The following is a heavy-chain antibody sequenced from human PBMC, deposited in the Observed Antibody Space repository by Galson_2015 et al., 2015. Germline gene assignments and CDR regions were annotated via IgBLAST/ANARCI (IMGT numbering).Heavy chain of an antibody. CDR3: AREERGTTMIVGKKIGGAFDI. Sequence: SLRLSCAASGFTFSRYWMSWVRQAPGKGLEWVANIKQDGSEKYYVDSVKGRFTISRDNAKNSLYLQMNSLRVEDTAVYYCAREERGTTMIVGKKIGGAFDIWGQGTMVTVSS. D-gene: IGHD3-22*01. CDR1: GFTFSRYW. J-gene: IGHJ3*02. CDR2: IKQDGSEK. V-gene: IGHV3-7*01.